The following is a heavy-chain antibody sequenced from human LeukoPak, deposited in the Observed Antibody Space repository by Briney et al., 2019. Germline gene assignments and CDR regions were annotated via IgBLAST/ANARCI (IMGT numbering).Heavy chain of an antibody. CDR1: GGSISTSNYY. D-gene: IGHD2-2*01. Sequence: KSSETLSLTCTVSGGSISTSNYYWGWIRQPPGKGLEWIGNIFYSGSTYYSPSLRSRVTISLDTSRNQFSLKLSSVTAADTAVYYCAGPPLYCSSTSCYGGLWGQGTLVTVSS. CDR2: IFYSGST. J-gene: IGHJ4*02. CDR3: AGPPLYCSSTSCYGGL. V-gene: IGHV4-39*07.